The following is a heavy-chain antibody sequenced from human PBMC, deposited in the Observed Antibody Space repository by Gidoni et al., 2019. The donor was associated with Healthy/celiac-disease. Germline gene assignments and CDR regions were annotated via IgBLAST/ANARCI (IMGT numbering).Heavy chain of an antibody. J-gene: IGHJ4*02. CDR3: AKDYMDTAMEFDY. CDR2: IRGSGGST. D-gene: IGHD5-18*01. Sequence: EVQLLESGGGLVQPGGSLRLSCAASGFPFSSYAMSWVRQAPGKGLEWVSAIRGSGGSTYYADSVKGRFTISRDNSKNTLYLQMNSLRAEDTAVYYCAKDYMDTAMEFDYWGQGTLVTVSS. V-gene: IGHV3-23*01. CDR1: GFPFSSYA.